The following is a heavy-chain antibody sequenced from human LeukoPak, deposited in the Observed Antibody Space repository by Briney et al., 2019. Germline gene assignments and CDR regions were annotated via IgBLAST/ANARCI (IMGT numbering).Heavy chain of an antibody. CDR1: GGSLSSSNW. D-gene: IGHD2-2*01. CDR2: IYHSGST. Sequence: SGTLSLTCAVSGGSLSSSNWWSWVRQPPGKGLEGIGEIYHSGSTNYKPSLKRRVTISVDKSKNQFSLKLSSVTAADTAVYYCASGGVVPAAIPYYYYGMDVWGQGTTVTVSS. CDR3: ASGGVVPAAIPYYYYGMDV. J-gene: IGHJ6*02. V-gene: IGHV4-4*02.